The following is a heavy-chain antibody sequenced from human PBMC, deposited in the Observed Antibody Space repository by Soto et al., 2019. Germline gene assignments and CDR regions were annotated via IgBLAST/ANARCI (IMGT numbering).Heavy chain of an antibody. CDR1: GFTFSSYG. J-gene: IGHJ5*02. V-gene: IGHV3-33*01. Sequence: PGGSLRLSCAASGFTFSSYGMHWVRQAPGKGLEWVAVIWYDGSNKYYADSVKGRFTISRDNSKNTLYLQMNSLRAEDTAVYYCARDPSPYYYDSSGLNWFDPWGQGTLVTVSS. CDR3: ARDPSPYYYDSSGLNWFDP. D-gene: IGHD3-22*01. CDR2: IWYDGSNK.